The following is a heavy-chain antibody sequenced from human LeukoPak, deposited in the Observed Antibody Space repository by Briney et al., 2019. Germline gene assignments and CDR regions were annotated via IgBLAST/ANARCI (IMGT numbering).Heavy chain of an antibody. V-gene: IGHV4-34*01. CDR2: INHSGST. CDR3: ARVEARGFDP. Sequence: SETLSLTCAVYGGSFSGYYWSWIRQPPGKGLEWIGEINHSGSTNYNPSLKSRVTISVDTSKNQFSLKLSSVTAADAAVYYCARVEARGFDPWGQGTLVTVSS. D-gene: IGHD3-10*01. J-gene: IGHJ5*02. CDR1: GGSFSGYY.